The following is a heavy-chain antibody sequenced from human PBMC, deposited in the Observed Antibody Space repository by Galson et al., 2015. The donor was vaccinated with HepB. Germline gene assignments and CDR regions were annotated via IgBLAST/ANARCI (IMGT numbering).Heavy chain of an antibody. V-gene: IGHV3-23*01. J-gene: IGHJ3*02. D-gene: IGHD2/OR15-2a*01. CDR2: ISGSGGTT. CDR1: GFTSSSYA. Sequence: SLRLSCAVSGFTSSSYAMSWVRQAPGKGLEWVSAISGSGGTTYDADSVKGRFTISRDDSKNTLYLQMNSLRAEDTAVYYCAKFLSFYDAFDIWGQGTMVTVSS. CDR3: AKFLSFYDAFDI.